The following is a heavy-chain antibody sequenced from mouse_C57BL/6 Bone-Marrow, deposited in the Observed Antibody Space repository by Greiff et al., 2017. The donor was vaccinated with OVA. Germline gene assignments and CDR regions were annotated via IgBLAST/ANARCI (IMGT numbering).Heavy chain of an antibody. D-gene: IGHD1-1*01. CDR2: INPKNGGT. J-gene: IGHJ1*03. CDR3: ARRSRLYCGV. CDR1: GYSFTDSY. Sequence: VQLQQPGPELVKPGASVKISCKASGYSFTDSYMNWVKQSHGKSLEWIGDINPKNGGTSYNQKFKGKATLTVVKSSSKAYMKRRSLTSEVSAVDYCARRSRLYCGVWGKGTTVTVSS. V-gene: IGHV1-26*01.